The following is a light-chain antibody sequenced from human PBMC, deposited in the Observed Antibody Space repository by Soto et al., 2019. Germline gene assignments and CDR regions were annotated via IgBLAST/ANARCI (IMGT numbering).Light chain of an antibody. J-gene: IGLJ1*01. CDR2: QDS. Sequence: SYELTQSPSVSVSPGQTASITCSGDKLGDKYACWYQQKPGQSPVLVIYQDSKRPSGIPERFSGSNSGNTATLTISGTQAMDEADYYCQAWDSSTAHYVFGTGTKVTVL. CDR3: QAWDSSTAHYV. CDR1: KLGDKY. V-gene: IGLV3-1*01.